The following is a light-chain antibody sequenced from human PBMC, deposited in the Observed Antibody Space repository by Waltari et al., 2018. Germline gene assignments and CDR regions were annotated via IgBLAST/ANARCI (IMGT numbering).Light chain of an antibody. V-gene: IGLV2-11*01. Sequence: QSALTQPRSVSGSPGQSVTISCTGTSSDVGGYNYVSWYQQDPGKAPKLMIYDINKRPSGVPDRFSGSKSCNTASLTISGVQAEDEADYYCCSYVGPNTFWVFGGGTKLTVL. J-gene: IGLJ3*02. CDR1: SSDVGGYNY. CDR3: CSYVGPNTFWV. CDR2: DIN.